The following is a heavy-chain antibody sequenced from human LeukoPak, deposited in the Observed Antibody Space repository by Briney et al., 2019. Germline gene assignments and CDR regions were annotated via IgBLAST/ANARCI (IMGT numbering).Heavy chain of an antibody. CDR1: GFTVSSNY. CDR2: ISYDGSNK. Sequence: GGSLRLSCAASGFTVSSNYMGWVRQAPGKGLEWVAVISYDGSNKYYADSVKGRFTISRDNSKNTLYLQMNSLRAEDTAVYYCAKDVSRRGELYYFDYWGQGTLVTVSS. J-gene: IGHJ4*02. V-gene: IGHV3-30*18. D-gene: IGHD1-26*01. CDR3: AKDVSRRGELYYFDY.